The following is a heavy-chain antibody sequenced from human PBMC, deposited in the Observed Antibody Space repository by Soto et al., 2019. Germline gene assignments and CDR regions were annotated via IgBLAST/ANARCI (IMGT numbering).Heavy chain of an antibody. J-gene: IGHJ4*02. CDR3: ARRGIWTTFDY. CDR2: IYYSGST. CDR1: GGSISSSSYY. D-gene: IGHD2-15*01. Sequence: SETLSLTCTISGGSISSSSYYWGWIRQPPGKGLEWIGSIYYSGSTYYNPSLKSRVTISVDTSKNQFPLKLSSVTAADTAVYYCARRGIWTTFDYWGQGTLVTVSS. V-gene: IGHV4-39*01.